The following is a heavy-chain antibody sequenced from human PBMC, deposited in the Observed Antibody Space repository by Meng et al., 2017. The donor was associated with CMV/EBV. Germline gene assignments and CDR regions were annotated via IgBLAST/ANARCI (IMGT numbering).Heavy chain of an antibody. Sequence: GESLKISCTASGFTFGDYAMSWVRQAPGKGLEWVGFIRSKAYGGTTEYAASVKGRFTISRDDSKSIAYLQMNSLKTEDTAVYYCTRDLPSLRYCSGGRCYSYDYWGQGTLVTVSS. J-gene: IGHJ4*02. V-gene: IGHV3-49*04. CDR3: TRDLPSLRYCSGGRCYSYDY. D-gene: IGHD2-15*01. CDR1: GFTFGDYA. CDR2: IRSKAYGGTT.